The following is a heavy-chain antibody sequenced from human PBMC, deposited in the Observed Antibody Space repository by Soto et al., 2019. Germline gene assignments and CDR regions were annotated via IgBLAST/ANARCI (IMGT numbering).Heavy chain of an antibody. V-gene: IGHV4-39*01. CDR1: GDSISTSSYY. D-gene: IGHD1-26*01. CDR3: ARETGGAIDY. Sequence: QLQLQESGPGLLRPSETLTLTCTVSGDSISTSSYYWGWVRQPPGKGLEWIGTIYHSGSTFYKPSLRSRVTHSVATSRNQFSLKVNSVTAADTATYYCARETGGAIDYWGQGILVTVSS. J-gene: IGHJ4*02. CDR2: IYHSGST.